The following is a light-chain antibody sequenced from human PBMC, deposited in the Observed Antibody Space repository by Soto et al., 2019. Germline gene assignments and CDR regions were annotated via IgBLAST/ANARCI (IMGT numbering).Light chain of an antibody. CDR1: QTINSK. Sequence: EIVMTQSPATLSVSPGERATLSCGASQTINSKLAWYQQKPGQAPRLLIYSASTRATGIPARFSGSGSGTDFTLTISSLQSEDFAVYYCQQYSNWPLTFGGGTRVEIK. J-gene: IGKJ4*01. CDR2: SAS. V-gene: IGKV3-15*01. CDR3: QQYSNWPLT.